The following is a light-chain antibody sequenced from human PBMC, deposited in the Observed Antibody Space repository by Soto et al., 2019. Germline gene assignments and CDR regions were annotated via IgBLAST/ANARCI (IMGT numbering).Light chain of an antibody. J-gene: IGKJ1*01. V-gene: IGKV3-15*01. CDR3: QQYNNWWT. CDR2: GAS. CDR1: QSVSSN. Sequence: EIVMTQSPATLSVSPGERATLSCRASQSVSSNLAWYQQKPGQAPRLLIYGASTRATGIPARFSGSGSGTDFTLTISRLPSEDFAVYYCQQYNNWWTFGQGTKVEIK.